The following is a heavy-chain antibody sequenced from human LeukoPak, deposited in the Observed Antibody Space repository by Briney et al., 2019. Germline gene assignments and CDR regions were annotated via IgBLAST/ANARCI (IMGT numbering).Heavy chain of an antibody. CDR2: IWYDGSNK. CDR1: GFTFSSYG. V-gene: IGHV3-33*06. J-gene: IGHJ4*02. CDR3: AKDEAARLYLDY. D-gene: IGHD3-16*02. Sequence: PGRSLRLSCAASGFTFSSYGMHWVRQAPGKGLEWVAVIWYDGSNKYYADSVKGRFTISRDNSKNTLYLQTNSLRAEDTAVYYCAKDEAARLYLDYWGQGTLVTVSS.